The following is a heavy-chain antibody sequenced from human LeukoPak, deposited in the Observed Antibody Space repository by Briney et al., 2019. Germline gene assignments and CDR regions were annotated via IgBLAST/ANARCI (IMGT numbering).Heavy chain of an antibody. V-gene: IGHV1-69*13. J-gene: IGHJ1*01. CDR2: IIPIFGTA. CDR1: GGTFSIYA. CDR3: ARHSSSWYREYFQH. Sequence: SVTVSCTASGGTFSIYAISWVRQAPGQGLEWMGGIIPIFGTANYAQKFQGRVTITADESTSTAYMELSSLRSEDTAVYYCARHSSSWYREYFQHWGQGTLVTVSS. D-gene: IGHD6-13*01.